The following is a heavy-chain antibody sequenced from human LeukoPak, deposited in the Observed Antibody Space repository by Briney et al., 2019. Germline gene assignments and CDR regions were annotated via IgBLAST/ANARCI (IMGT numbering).Heavy chain of an antibody. Sequence: PGGSLRLSCAASGFTFSSYAMHWVRQAPGKGLEWVAVISYDGSNKYYADSVKGRFTISRDNSKNTLYLQMNSLRAEDTAVYYCAREIGGYDILTGYNYYYGMDVWGQGTTVTVSS. CDR3: AREIGGYDILTGYNYYYGMDV. CDR2: ISYDGSNK. J-gene: IGHJ6*02. V-gene: IGHV3-30-3*01. D-gene: IGHD3-9*01. CDR1: GFTFSSYA.